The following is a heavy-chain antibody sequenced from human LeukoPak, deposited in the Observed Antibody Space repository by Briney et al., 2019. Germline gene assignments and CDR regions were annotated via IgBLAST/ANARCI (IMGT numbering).Heavy chain of an antibody. CDR3: TRDNLTSYYYDSSGPKGRGYYYYYYMDV. D-gene: IGHD3-22*01. V-gene: IGHV3-49*04. J-gene: IGHJ6*03. CDR1: GFTFGDYA. Sequence: GGSLRLSCTASGFTFGDYAMSWVRRAPGKGLEWVGFIRSKAYGGTTEYAASVKGRFTISRDDSKSIAYLQMNSLKTEDTAVYYCTRDNLTSYYYDSSGPKGRGYYYYYYMDVWGKGTTVTVSS. CDR2: IRSKAYGGTT.